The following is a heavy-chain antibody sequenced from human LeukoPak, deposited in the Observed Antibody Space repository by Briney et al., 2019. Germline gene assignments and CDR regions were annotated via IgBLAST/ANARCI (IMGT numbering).Heavy chain of an antibody. Sequence: GGSLRLSCAASGFTFSSYGMHWVRQAPGKGLEWVAVIWYDGSNKYYADSVKGRFTISRDNSKNTLYLQMNSLRAEDTAVYYCAREPNYGEYGFDYWGQGTLVTVPS. CDR1: GFTFSSYG. CDR3: AREPNYGEYGFDY. CDR2: IWYDGSNK. J-gene: IGHJ4*02. V-gene: IGHV3-33*01. D-gene: IGHD3-10*01.